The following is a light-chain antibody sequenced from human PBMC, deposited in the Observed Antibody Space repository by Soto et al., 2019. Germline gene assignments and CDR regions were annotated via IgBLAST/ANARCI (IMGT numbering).Light chain of an antibody. CDR3: QQHTNWPLT. Sequence: EIVLIQSPPTLSLSPGGRATLSCRASQSVGSNLAWYQQNPGQAPNLLIFDASKRATGIPARFSGSGSGTDFTLTISSLETEDVSVYYCQQHTNWPLTLGGGTKVDIK. CDR1: QSVGSN. V-gene: IGKV3-11*01. CDR2: DAS. J-gene: IGKJ4*01.